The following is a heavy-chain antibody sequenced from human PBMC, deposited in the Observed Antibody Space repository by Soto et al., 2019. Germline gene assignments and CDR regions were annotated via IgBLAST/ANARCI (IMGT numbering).Heavy chain of an antibody. Sequence: GASVKVSCKASGYTFTSYYMHWVRQAPGQGLEWMGIINPSGGSTSYAQKFQGRVTMTRDTSTSTVYMELSSLRSEDTAVYYCARVAGQDSSSWFQGPNWFDPWGQGTLVTVSS. J-gene: IGHJ5*02. CDR2: INPSGGST. V-gene: IGHV1-46*01. CDR1: GYTFTSYY. CDR3: ARVAGQDSSSWFQGPNWFDP. D-gene: IGHD6-13*01.